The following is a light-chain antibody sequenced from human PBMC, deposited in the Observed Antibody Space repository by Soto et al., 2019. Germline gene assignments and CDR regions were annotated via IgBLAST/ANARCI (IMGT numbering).Light chain of an antibody. Sequence: EIVLTQSPGTLSLSPGERSTLSCRASQTISSNYFAWYQQTPGQAPRFLIYAASIRATGVPARFSGSGSGTEFTLTISSLQSEDFAVYYCQQSNNWPPGRLNCGGGTKVDIK. J-gene: IGKJ4*01. CDR1: QTISSNY. V-gene: IGKV3-15*01. CDR2: AAS. CDR3: QQSNNWPPGRLN.